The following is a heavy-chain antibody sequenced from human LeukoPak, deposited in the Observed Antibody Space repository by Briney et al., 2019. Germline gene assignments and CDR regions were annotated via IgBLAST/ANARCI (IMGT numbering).Heavy chain of an antibody. J-gene: IGHJ4*02. D-gene: IGHD3-22*01. V-gene: IGHV4-4*07. CDR1: GASISGYY. Sequence: SETLSLTCTVSGASISGYYWSWIRQPPGKGLEWIGRIYTSAIISGNTNYNPSLKSRVTMSVDTSKNQFSLKLSSVTAADTAVYYCARGRRFTSFRYYDSSGYYYFDYWGQGTLVTVSS. CDR2: IYTSAIISGNT. CDR3: ARGRRFTSFRYYDSSGYYYFDY.